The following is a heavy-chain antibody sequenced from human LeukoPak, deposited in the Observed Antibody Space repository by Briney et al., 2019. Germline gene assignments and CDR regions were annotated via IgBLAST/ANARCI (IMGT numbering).Heavy chain of an antibody. V-gene: IGHV1-46*01. J-gene: IGHJ4*02. D-gene: IGHD4-23*01. CDR2: INPSSGST. CDR1: GYTFTSCY. Sequence: ASVKVSCKASGYTFTSCYMHWVRQAPGQGLEWMGIINPSSGSTSYAQKFQGRVTMTRDTSTSTVYMELSSLRSEDTAVYYCAGDDYGGNSAFDYWGQGTLVTVSS. CDR3: AGDDYGGNSAFDY.